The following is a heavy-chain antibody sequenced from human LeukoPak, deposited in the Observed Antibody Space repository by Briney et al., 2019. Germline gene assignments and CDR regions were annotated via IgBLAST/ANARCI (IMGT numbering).Heavy chain of an antibody. Sequence: GGSLRLSCAASGFTFSGYAMSWVRQAPGKGLEWVSAISGSGGSTYYADSVKGRFTISRDISKNTLYLQMNSLRAEDTAVYYCAKDRLYSYPVFDYWGQGTLVTVSS. CDR1: GFTFSGYA. CDR3: AKDRLYSYPVFDY. V-gene: IGHV3-23*01. CDR2: ISGSGGST. D-gene: IGHD5-18*01. J-gene: IGHJ4*02.